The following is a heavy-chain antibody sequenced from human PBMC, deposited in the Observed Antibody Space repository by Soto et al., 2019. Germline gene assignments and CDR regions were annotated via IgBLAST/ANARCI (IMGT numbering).Heavy chain of an antibody. J-gene: IGHJ4*02. CDR2: ISYDGSNK. CDR1: GFTFSSYA. CDR3: ARERIPSTGPEYYDFWSGYYSYFDY. Sequence: GGSLRLSCAASGFTFSSYAMHWVRQAPGKGLEWVAVISYDGSNKYYADSVKGRFTISRDNSKNTLYLQMNSLRAEDTAVYYCARERIPSTGPEYYDFWSGYYSYFDYWGQGTLVTVSS. D-gene: IGHD3-3*01. V-gene: IGHV3-30-3*01.